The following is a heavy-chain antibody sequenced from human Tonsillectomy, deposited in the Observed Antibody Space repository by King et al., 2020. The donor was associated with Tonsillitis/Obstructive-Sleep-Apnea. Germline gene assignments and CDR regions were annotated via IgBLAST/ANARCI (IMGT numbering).Heavy chain of an antibody. V-gene: IGHV1-46*01. CDR3: PSEFCGGDCYNYFYYGVDV. D-gene: IGHD2-21*02. J-gene: IGHJ6*02. CDR1: AYSFSSSY. Sequence: QLVQSGAEVKRPGASVKVSCKASAYSFSSSYIHWVRQAPGQGLEWMGIMYPSGGTTIYAQKFQGRVTMTRDTSTSTVYMDLNSLRSDDTAVYYCPSEFCGGDCYNYFYYGVDVWGQGTTVTVSS. CDR2: MYPSGGTT.